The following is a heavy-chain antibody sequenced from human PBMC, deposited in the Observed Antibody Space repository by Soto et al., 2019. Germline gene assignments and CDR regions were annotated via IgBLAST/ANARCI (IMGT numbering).Heavy chain of an antibody. J-gene: IGHJ4*02. CDR2: ISSSSSYI. Sequence: GGSLRLSCAESGFTFSSYIMNWVRQAPGRGLEWVSSISSSSSYIYYADSVKGRFTISRDNAKNSLYLQMNSLRAEDTAVYYCARPVLGYCSGGSCSAHDYWGQGT. D-gene: IGHD2-15*01. CDR3: ARPVLGYCSGGSCSAHDY. V-gene: IGHV3-21*01. CDR1: GFTFSSYI.